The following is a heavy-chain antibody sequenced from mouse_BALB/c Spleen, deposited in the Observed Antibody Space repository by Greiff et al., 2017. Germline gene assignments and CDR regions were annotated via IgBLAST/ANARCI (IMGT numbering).Heavy chain of an antibody. CDR3: ASPVTGAMDY. CDR2: IHYSGST. D-gene: IGHD2-2*01. V-gene: IGHV3-1*02. Sequence: EVQLQESGPDLVKPSQSLSLTCTVTGYSITSGYSWHWIRQFPGNKLEWMGYIHYSGSTNYNPSLKSRNTITRDTSKNQFFLQLNSVTTDDTAKYYCASPVTGAMDYWGQGTSVTVSS. J-gene: IGHJ4*01. CDR1: GYSITSGYS.